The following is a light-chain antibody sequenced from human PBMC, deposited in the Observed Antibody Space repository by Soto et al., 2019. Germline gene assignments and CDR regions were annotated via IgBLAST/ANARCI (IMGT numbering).Light chain of an antibody. CDR3: SSYTTSNTRQIV. V-gene: IGLV2-14*03. CDR2: DVS. Sequence: QPALTQPASVSGSPGQSITISCTGTSSDVVGYNYVSWYQHHPGKAPKLIIYDVSNRPSGVSIRFSGSKSDNTASLTISGLQPEDEADYHCSSYTTSNTRQIVFGTGTKVTVL. J-gene: IGLJ1*01. CDR1: SSDVVGYNY.